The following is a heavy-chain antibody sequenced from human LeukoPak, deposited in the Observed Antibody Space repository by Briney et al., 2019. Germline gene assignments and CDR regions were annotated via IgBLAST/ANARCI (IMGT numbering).Heavy chain of an antibody. CDR1: GFTFSSYW. J-gene: IGHJ4*02. Sequence: QSGGSLRLSCAASGFTFSSYWMHWVRQAPGKGLVWVSRINSDGSSTSYADSVKGRFTISRDNAKNTLYLQMNSLRAEDTAVYYCARVPERYYFDYWGQGTLVTVSS. CDR2: INSDGSST. CDR3: ARVPERYYFDY. V-gene: IGHV3-74*01.